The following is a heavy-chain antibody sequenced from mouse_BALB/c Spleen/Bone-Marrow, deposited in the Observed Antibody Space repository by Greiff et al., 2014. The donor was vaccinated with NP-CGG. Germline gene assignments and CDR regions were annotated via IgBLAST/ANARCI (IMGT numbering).Heavy chain of an antibody. CDR1: GFSLTSYD. V-gene: IGHV2-6*02. CDR3: ARKKYGSYAMDY. Sequence: VKLVESGPGLVAPSQSLSITCTVSGFSLTSYDVHWVRQPPGKGLEWLVVIWSDGSATYNSVLKSRLSISKDNSKSQVFFEINSLQTDGTAMYYCARKKYGSYAMDYWGQGASVTVSS. CDR2: IWSDGSA. J-gene: IGHJ4*01. D-gene: IGHD2-10*02.